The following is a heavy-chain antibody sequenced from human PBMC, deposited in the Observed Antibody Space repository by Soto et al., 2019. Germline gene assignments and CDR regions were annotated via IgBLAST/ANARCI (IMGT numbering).Heavy chain of an antibody. CDR3: VHTYADHAGYYFDF. CDR1: GFSLIDSGVA. J-gene: IGHJ4*02. CDR2: VYWDDDK. V-gene: IGHV2-5*02. Sequence: QITLKESGPTLVKPTQTLTLTCSTSGFSLIDSGVAVGWIRQPPGKALDWLALVYWDDDKRYSPSLRTRLTFTRDTSKNQVVLTMTNIDPVDTATYYCVHTYADHAGYYFDFWGQGTLVTVSS.